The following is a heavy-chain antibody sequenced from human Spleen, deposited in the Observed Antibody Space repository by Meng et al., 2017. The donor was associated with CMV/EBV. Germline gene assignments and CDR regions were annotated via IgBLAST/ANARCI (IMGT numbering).Heavy chain of an antibody. CDR1: GFTFSSYS. D-gene: IGHD5-12*01. V-gene: IGHV3-21*04. CDR2: LTTIRTNI. J-gene: IGHJ4*02. CDR3: AKSRNGYGGEDY. Sequence: GGSLRLSCVASGFTFSSYSMNWVRQAPGKGLEWVSSLTTIRTNIFYADSVKGRFTISRDNAKKSLYLQMNSLRVEDTAIYYCAKSRNGYGGEDYWGQGMLVTVSS.